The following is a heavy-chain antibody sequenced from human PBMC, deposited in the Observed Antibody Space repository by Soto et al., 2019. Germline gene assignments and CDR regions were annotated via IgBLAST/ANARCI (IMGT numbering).Heavy chain of an antibody. J-gene: IGHJ4*02. CDR2: IYGGGNGP. V-gene: IGHV3-23*01. D-gene: IGHD2-2*03. CDR1: GFTSSDFA. Sequence: EVQVLESGGGLVQPGGSLRLSCAATGFTSSDFAMSWVRQAPGKGLEWVSRIYGGGNGPHYADSVKGRVTISRDNSKNTLYLQMNSLRAEDTAVYYCAKMEGMDPWAYSFDYCGQGTLVTVSS. CDR3: AKMEGMDPWAYSFDY.